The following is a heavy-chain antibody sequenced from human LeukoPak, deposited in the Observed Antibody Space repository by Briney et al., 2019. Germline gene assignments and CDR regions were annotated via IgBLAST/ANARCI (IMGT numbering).Heavy chain of an antibody. J-gene: IGHJ5*02. D-gene: IGHD5-24*01. Sequence: SETLSLTCTVSGGSISSISYYWGWIRQPPGKGLEWIGSMYHNGSTYYNPSLKSRVTISVDTSKNQFSLNLTSVTAADTAVYYCARHPSGRMWLQQGGWFDPWGQGTLVTVSS. CDR2: MYHNGST. CDR1: GGSISSISYY. V-gene: IGHV4-39*01. CDR3: ARHPSGRMWLQQGGWFDP.